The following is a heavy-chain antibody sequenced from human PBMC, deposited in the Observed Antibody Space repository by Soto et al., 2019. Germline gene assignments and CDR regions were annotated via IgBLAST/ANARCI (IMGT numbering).Heavy chain of an antibody. CDR3: AREDRDRETGLVPATIDGMDV. D-gene: IGHD2-2*01. J-gene: IGHJ6*02. V-gene: IGHV1-69*08. CDR2: IIPIFGIP. CDR1: GGTFSRYS. Sequence: QVQLVQSGAEVKKPGSSVKVSCKASGGTFSRYSITWVRQAPGHGLEWIGRIIPIFGIPTYAQKFQGRVTFTADDPTSTAYMELSSLRSDDTAVYYCAREDRDRETGLVPATIDGMDVWGQGTTVTVSS.